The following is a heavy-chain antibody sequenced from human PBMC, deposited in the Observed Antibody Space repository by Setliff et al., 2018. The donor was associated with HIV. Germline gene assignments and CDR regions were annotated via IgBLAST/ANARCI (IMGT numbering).Heavy chain of an antibody. CDR1: GFTFSSYG. D-gene: IGHD5-12*01. Sequence: GGSLRLSCAASGFTFSSYGMHWVRQAPGKGLEWVAVIWYDESNKYFADSVNGRFTISRDNSKNTLYLQMNGLRVEDTAVYYCAKDGGYGDRNNYYMDVWGKGTTVTVSS. CDR2: IWYDESNK. V-gene: IGHV3-33*06. J-gene: IGHJ6*03. CDR3: AKDGGYGDRNNYYMDV.